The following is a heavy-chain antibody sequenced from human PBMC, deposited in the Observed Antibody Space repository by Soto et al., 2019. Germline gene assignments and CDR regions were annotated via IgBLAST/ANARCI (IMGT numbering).Heavy chain of an antibody. J-gene: IGHJ5*02. CDR3: ARRITMVRGVISYNWFDP. CDR2: IYPGDSDT. V-gene: IGHV5-51*01. CDR1: GYSFTSYW. D-gene: IGHD3-10*01. Sequence: GESLKISCKGSGYSFTSYWIGWVRQMPGKGLEWMGIIYPGDSDTRYSPSFQGQVTISADKSISTAYLQWSSLKASDTAMYYCARRITMVRGVISYNWFDPWGQGTLVTVSS.